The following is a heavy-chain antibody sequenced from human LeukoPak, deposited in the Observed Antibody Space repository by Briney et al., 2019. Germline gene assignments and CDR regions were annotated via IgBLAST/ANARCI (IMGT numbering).Heavy chain of an antibody. CDR1: GFSSRSYG. V-gene: IGHV3-23*01. CDR3: AKDPWGSRGWFDA. CDR2: ISCSGWST. D-gene: IGHD6-13*01. J-gene: IGHJ5*02. Sequence: GGSLILSWAVSGFSSRSYGMSWVRPGEGEGMGWVSYISCSGWSTYYADVVKGRFIISRDNSKNTLYQEMNSLRAEDTAVYYCAKDPWGSRGWFDAWGQGTLVTVSS.